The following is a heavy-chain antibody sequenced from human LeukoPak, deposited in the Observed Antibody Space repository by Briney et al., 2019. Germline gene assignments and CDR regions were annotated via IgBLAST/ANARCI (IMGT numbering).Heavy chain of an antibody. CDR1: GFTFSSYA. J-gene: IGHJ4*02. Sequence: PGGSLRLSCAASGFTFSSYAMSWVRQAPGKGLEWVSAISGSGGSTYYADSVKGRFTISRDNSKNTLYLQMNSLRAEDTAVYYCAKDQDYDSSGYYDGYTSYWGQGTLVTVSS. CDR2: ISGSGGST. CDR3: AKDQDYDSSGYYDGYTSY. D-gene: IGHD3-22*01. V-gene: IGHV3-23*01.